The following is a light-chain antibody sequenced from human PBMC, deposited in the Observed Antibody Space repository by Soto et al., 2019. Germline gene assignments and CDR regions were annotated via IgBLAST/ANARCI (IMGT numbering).Light chain of an antibody. V-gene: IGLV2-11*01. Sequence: QYALTQPRSVSGSPGQSVTISCTGNSSDVGGYNFVSWYQQHPGKAPKLMIYDVSTRPSGVPDRFSGSKSGNTASLTISGLQAEDDANYYCCSYAGTYTLRIFGGGTKVTVL. CDR3: CSYAGTYTLRI. CDR1: SSDVGGYNF. J-gene: IGLJ2*01. CDR2: DVS.